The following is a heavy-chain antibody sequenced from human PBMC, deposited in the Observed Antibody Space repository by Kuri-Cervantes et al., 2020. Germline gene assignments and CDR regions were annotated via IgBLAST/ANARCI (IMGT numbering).Heavy chain of an antibody. CDR1: GYTFTSYY. CDR3: ARRPNPYCSSTSCPEYYYYYYGMDV. V-gene: IGHV1-46*01. CDR2: INPSGGST. J-gene: IGHJ6*02. Sequence: ASVKVSCKASGYTFTSYYMHWVRQAPGQGLEWMGIINPSGGSTSYAQKFQGRVTMTRDTSTSTVYMELSSLRSEDTAVYYCARRPNPYCSSTSCPEYYYYYYGMDVWGQGTTVTVSS. D-gene: IGHD2-2*01.